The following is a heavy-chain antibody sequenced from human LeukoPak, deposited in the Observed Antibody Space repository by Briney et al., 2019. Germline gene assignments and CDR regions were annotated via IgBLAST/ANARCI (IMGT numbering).Heavy chain of an antibody. CDR1: GGSISSGGYS. J-gene: IGHJ5*02. Sequence: EASETLSLTCAVSGGSISSGGYSWSWIRQPPGKGLEWIGYIYHSGSTYYNPSLKSRVTISVDRSKNQFSLKLSSVTAADTAVYYCARELDYGDYNWFDPWGQGTLVTVSS. V-gene: IGHV4-30-2*01. CDR2: IYHSGST. D-gene: IGHD4-17*01. CDR3: ARELDYGDYNWFDP.